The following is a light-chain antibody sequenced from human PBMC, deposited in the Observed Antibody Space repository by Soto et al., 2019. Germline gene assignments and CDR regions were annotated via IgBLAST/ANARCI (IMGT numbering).Light chain of an antibody. CDR3: QHYNSYSEA. CDR1: QTISSW. Sequence: DIQRTQSPSTLSGSVGDRVTITCRASQTISSWLAWYQQKPGKAPKHLIYKASTLKSGVPSRFSGSGSGTEFPLPLSSLQPDDFATYHCQHYNSYSEAFGQGTKVDIK. CDR2: KAS. J-gene: IGKJ1*01. V-gene: IGKV1-5*03.